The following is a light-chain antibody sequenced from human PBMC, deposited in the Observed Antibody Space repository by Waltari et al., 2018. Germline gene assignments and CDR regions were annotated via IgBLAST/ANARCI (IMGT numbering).Light chain of an antibody. J-gene: IGKJ4*01. CDR3: MQALQTLLT. CDR1: QSLLHSNGYKY. CDR2: LGS. Sequence: DIVMTQSPLSLPVTPGEPASISCRSSQSLLHSNGYKYLDWYLQKPGQSPQLLIYLGSNRASGVPDRFSGSGSGTDFTLKISRVEAEDVGVYYCMQALQTLLTFGGGTKVEIK. V-gene: IGKV2-28*01.